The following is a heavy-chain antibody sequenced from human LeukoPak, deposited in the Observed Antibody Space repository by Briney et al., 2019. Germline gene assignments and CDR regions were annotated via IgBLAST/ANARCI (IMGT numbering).Heavy chain of an antibody. Sequence: PSQTLSLTCTVSGGSISSGSYYWSWIRQPAGKGLEWIGRIYTSGSTNYNPSLKSRVTISVDTSKNQFSLKLSSVTAADTAVYYCARLYGYYYYMDVWGKGTTVTLSS. CDR3: ARLYGYYYYMDV. CDR1: GGSISSGSYY. CDR2: IYTSGST. V-gene: IGHV4-61*02. D-gene: IGHD3-16*01. J-gene: IGHJ6*03.